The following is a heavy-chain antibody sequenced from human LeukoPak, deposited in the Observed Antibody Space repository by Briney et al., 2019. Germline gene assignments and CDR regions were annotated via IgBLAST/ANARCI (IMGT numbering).Heavy chain of an antibody. CDR3: AKDLHSSGWFYFEY. J-gene: IGHJ4*02. D-gene: IGHD6-19*01. CDR2: IWNDGNTK. CDR1: GFSFSYYG. Sequence: PGGSLRLSCAASGFSFSYYGMHWVRQAPGKGLEGVAVIWNDGNTKYYADSVKGRFTISRDDSKNTLYLQMNSLRAEDTATYYCAKDLHSSGWFYFEYWGQGTLVTVSS. V-gene: IGHV3-33*06.